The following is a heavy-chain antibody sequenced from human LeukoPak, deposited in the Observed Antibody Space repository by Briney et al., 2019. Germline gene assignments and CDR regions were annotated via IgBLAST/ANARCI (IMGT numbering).Heavy chain of an antibody. CDR2: ISSSSSSI. D-gene: IGHD4-17*01. V-gene: IGHV3-21*01. CDR1: GFTFSSYR. Sequence: GGSLRLSCAASGFTFSSYRMNWVRQAPGKGLEWVSSISSSSSSIYYADSVKGRFTISRDNAKNSLYLQMNSLRAEDTAVYYCATTKGYGDFGYWGQGTLVTVSS. J-gene: IGHJ4*02. CDR3: ATTKGYGDFGY.